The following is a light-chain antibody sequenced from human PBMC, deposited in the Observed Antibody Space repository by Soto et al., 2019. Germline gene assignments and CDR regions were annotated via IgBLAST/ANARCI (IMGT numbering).Light chain of an antibody. Sequence: QSVLTQPPSASGTPGQRVTISCSGSSSNIGSNTVNWYQQLPGTAPKLLIYSNNQRPSGVPDRFSGSKSGNTASLTISGLQAEDEADYHCCAYAGSHTLVFGGGTKLTVL. CDR3: CAYAGSHTLV. CDR1: SSNIGSNT. CDR2: SNN. J-gene: IGLJ3*02. V-gene: IGLV1-44*01.